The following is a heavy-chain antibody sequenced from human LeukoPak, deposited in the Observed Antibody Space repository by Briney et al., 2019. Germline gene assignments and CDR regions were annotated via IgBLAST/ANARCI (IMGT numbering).Heavy chain of an antibody. V-gene: IGHV3-23*01. J-gene: IGHJ4*02. CDR1: GITFSSCA. CDR3: ANRSDFRNFDC. Sequence: GGSLRLSCAASGITFSSCAMSWVRQAPGKGLEWVSAITINGGGTYYADSVKGRFTISRDNSKNTLYLQMNSLRAEDTAVYYCANRSDFRNFDCWGQGTLVTVSS. CDR2: ITINGGGT. D-gene: IGHD4-11*01.